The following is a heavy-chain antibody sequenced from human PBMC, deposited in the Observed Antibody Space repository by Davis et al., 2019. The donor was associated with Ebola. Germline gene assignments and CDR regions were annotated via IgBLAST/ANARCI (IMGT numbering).Heavy chain of an antibody. Sequence: GESLKISCAASGFTFSSYGLSWVRQAPGRGLERVSSLSGSSGTTYYADSVKGRFTISRDNSKNTLYLQTNSLRAEDTALYYCAKGRYCGGDCYAYFDYWGQGTQVTVSS. CDR1: GFTFSSYG. CDR2: LSGSSGTT. J-gene: IGHJ4*02. CDR3: AKGRYCGGDCYAYFDY. V-gene: IGHV3-23*01. D-gene: IGHD2-21*02.